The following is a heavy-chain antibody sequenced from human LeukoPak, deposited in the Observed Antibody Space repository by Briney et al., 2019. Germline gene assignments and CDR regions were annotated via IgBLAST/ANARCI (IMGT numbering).Heavy chain of an antibody. CDR1: GFTFSNHL. D-gene: IGHD1-26*01. CDR2: INSDGIST. J-gene: IGHJ4*02. V-gene: IGHV3-74*03. CDR3: VYSGNFPFYY. Sequence: PGGSLRLSCAASGFTFSNHLMHWVRQAPGKGLEWVSRINSDGISTPYADSGKGRFTISRDNAKTTLFLQMNSLRAEDTAVYYCVYSGNFPFYYWGQGTLVTVSS.